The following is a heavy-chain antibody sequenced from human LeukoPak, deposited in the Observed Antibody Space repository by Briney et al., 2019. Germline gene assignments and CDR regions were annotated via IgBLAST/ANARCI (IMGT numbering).Heavy chain of an antibody. CDR1: GFTFTAYL. CDR3: VRESEYYFDHSASFDY. Sequence: PGGSLRLSCAASGFTFTAYLIHWVRQAPGKGLEWVAVMSSDGNAMFHADSVKGRFTISRDNSKNTLYLQMNSLRAEDTAVYYCVRESEYYFDHSASFDYWGQGTLVTVSS. V-gene: IGHV3-30-3*01. CDR2: MSSDGNAM. D-gene: IGHD3-22*01. J-gene: IGHJ4*02.